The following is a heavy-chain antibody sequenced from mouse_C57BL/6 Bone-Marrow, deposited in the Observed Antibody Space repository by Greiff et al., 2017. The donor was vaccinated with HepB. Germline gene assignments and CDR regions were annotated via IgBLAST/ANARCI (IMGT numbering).Heavy chain of an antibody. CDR2: ISDGGSYT. Sequence: EVQVVESGGGLVKPGGSLKLSCAASGFTFSDYYMYWVRQTPEKRLEWVATISDGGSYTYYPDSVKGRFTISRDNAKNNLYLQMSSLKSEDTAMYYCARDRGNGRGFDYWGQGTTLTVSS. J-gene: IGHJ2*01. CDR1: GFTFSDYY. CDR3: ARDRGNGRGFDY. V-gene: IGHV5-4*02. D-gene: IGHD1-1*01.